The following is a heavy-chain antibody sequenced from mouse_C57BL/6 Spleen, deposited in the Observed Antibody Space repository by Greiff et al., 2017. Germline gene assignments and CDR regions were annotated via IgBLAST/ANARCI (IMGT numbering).Heavy chain of an antibody. CDR1: GYAFSSYW. Sequence: VKLQQSGAELVKPGASVKISCKASGYAFSSYWMNRVKQRPGKGLEWIGQIYPGDGDTNYNGKFKGKATLTADKSSSTAYMQRSSLTSEDSAVYFCARSHYYGSSFYYFDYGGQGTTLTVSS. V-gene: IGHV1-80*01. J-gene: IGHJ2*01. D-gene: IGHD1-1*01. CDR3: ARSHYYGSSFYYFDY. CDR2: IYPGDGDT.